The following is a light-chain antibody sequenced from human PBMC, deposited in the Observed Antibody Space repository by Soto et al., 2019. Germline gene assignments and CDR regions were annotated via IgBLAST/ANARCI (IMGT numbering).Light chain of an antibody. V-gene: IGLV7-46*01. J-gene: IGLJ2*01. CDR2: DTN. CDR1: TGAVTSGHY. CDR3: SLSYSGVGV. Sequence: QAVVTQEPSLTVSPGGTVTLTCGSSTGAVTSGHYPYWFQQKPGQAPRTLIYDTNTRHSWTPARFSGSLLGGKAALTLSGAQPEDEAEYYCSLSYSGVGVFGGGTKLTVL.